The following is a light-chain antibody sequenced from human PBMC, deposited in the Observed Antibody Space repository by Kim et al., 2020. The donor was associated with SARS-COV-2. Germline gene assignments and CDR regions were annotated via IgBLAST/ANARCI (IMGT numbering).Light chain of an antibody. V-gene: IGLV3-21*04. CDR1: NLGDYR. CDR3: QVWDSGADRVV. J-gene: IGLJ2*01. Sequence: ATGKTARISCGGNNLGDYRVHWYQQKPGQAPILVIYYDNLRPSGIPERFSGSNSGNTVTLTISRVEAGDEAEYYCQVWDSGADRVVFGGGTQLTVL. CDR2: YDN.